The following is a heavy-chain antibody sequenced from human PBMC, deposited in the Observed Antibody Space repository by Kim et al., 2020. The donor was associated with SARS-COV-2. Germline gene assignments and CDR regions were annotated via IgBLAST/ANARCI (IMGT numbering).Heavy chain of an antibody. J-gene: IGHJ4*02. V-gene: IGHV1-3*01. CDR1: GYTFTSYA. CDR2: INAGNGNT. CDR3: AKSGDDYASAGFDY. D-gene: IGHD2-21*02. Sequence: ASVKVSCKASGYTFTSYAMHWVRQAPGQRLEWMGWINAGNGNTKYSQKFQGRVTITRDTSASTAYMELSSLRSEDTAVYYCAKSGDDYASAGFDYWGQGTLVTVSS.